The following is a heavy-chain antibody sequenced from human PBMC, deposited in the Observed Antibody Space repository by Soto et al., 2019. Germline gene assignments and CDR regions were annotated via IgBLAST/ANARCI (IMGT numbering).Heavy chain of an antibody. Sequence: QVQLVQSGPEVRKPGASVKVSCEASGYTFTTSGISWVRQVPGQGLEWMGWISTYNGDTNSAQNFQGRVLMTADTSTGTAYMELMSLKSDATAAYYCARQGSWPYYYYGLDVWGQGTTVTVSS. V-gene: IGHV1-18*01. CDR1: GYTFTTSG. D-gene: IGHD1-26*01. CDR3: ARQGSWPYYYYGLDV. CDR2: ISTYNGDT. J-gene: IGHJ6*02.